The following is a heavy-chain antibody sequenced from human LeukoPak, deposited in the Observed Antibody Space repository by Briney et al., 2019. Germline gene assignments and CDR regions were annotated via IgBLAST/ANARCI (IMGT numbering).Heavy chain of an antibody. CDR2: ISGSGGST. CDR3: AKDRIRYYYDSSGNEYFQH. V-gene: IGHV3-23*01. CDR1: GFTFSSYD. Sequence: GGSLRLSCAASGFTFSSYDMSWVRQAPGKGLEWVSAISGSGGSTYYADSVKGRFTISIDNSKNTLYLQMNSLRAEDTAVYYCAKDRIRYYYDSSGNEYFQHWGQGTLVTVSS. D-gene: IGHD3-22*01. J-gene: IGHJ1*01.